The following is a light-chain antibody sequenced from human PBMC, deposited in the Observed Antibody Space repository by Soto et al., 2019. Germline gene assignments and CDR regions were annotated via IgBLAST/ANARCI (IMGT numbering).Light chain of an antibody. CDR3: QPYNNWPLT. V-gene: IGKV3-15*01. CDR1: QGIGDT. J-gene: IGKJ4*01. CDR2: DTS. Sequence: EIVLTQSPGTLSLSPGERATLSCRASQGIGDTLAWYQHKPGQTPRLLIYDTSTRATGVPTRFSGSRSGAEFTLTINSLQSEDFAVYYCQPYNNWPLTVGGGTKVDIK.